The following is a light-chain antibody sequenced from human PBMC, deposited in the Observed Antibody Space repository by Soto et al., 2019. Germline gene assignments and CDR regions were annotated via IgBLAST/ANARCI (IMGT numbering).Light chain of an antibody. Sequence: EIVLTQSPASLSLSPGERATLSCRASQSVRSYLAWYQQKPGQAPNRLIYDTSNRATGIPARFSGSGSGTDFTLTISSLQPEDFAAYYCHQRNSWPLTFGGGTKVEIK. CDR3: HQRNSWPLT. J-gene: IGKJ4*01. V-gene: IGKV3-11*01. CDR2: DTS. CDR1: QSVRSY.